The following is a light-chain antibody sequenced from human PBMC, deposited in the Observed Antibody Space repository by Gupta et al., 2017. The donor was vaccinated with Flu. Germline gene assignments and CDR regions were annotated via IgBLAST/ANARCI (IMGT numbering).Light chain of an antibody. V-gene: IGLV2-23*01. CDR3: CSHAGSNTVG. J-gene: IGLJ2*01. CDR1: SSDVGSFNL. CDR2: EGY. Sequence: GQSITISCTGTSSDVGSFNLVSWYQHHPGKAPQLMIYEGYKRPSGVSNRFSGSKSGNTASLTISGLQAEDEADYYCCSHAGSNTVGFGGGTKLTVL.